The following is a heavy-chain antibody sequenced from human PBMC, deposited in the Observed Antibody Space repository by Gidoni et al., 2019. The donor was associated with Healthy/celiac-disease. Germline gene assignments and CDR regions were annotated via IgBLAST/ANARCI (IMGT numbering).Heavy chain of an antibody. Sequence: EVQLVESGGGLVKPGGSLRLSCAASGFTFSNAWMSWVRQAPGKGLEWVGRIKSKTDGGTTDYAAPVKGRFTISRDDSKNTLYLQMNSLKTEDTAVYYCTTVGSWSSSFHTRYGMDVWGQGTTVTVSS. CDR2: IKSKTDGGTT. CDR1: GFTFSNAW. D-gene: IGHD6-6*01. CDR3: TTVGSWSSSFHTRYGMDV. V-gene: IGHV3-15*01. J-gene: IGHJ6*02.